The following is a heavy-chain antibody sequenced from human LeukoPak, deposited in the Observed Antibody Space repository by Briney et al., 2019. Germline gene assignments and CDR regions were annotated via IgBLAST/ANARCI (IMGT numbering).Heavy chain of an antibody. CDR2: IYTSGST. Sequence: SETLSLTCTVSGGSISSGSYYWSWIQQPAGKGLEWIGRIYTSGSTNYNPSLKSRVTISVDTSKNQFSQKLSSVTAADTAVYYCARFGAYCGGDCYSELDYWGQGTLVTVSS. J-gene: IGHJ4*02. V-gene: IGHV4-61*02. CDR3: ARFGAYCGGDCYSELDY. D-gene: IGHD2-21*02. CDR1: GGSISSGSYY.